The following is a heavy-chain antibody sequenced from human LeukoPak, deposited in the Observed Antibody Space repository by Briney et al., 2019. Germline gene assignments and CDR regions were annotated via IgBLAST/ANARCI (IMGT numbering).Heavy chain of an antibody. J-gene: IGHJ6*03. Sequence: GGSLRLSCAASGFTFSSYEMNWVRQAPGKGLEWVGRIKSKTDGGTTDYAAPVKGRFTISRDDSKNTLYLQMNSLKTEDTAVYYCTTDCSGGSCYNLHYYYYYMDVWGKGTTVTVSS. CDR3: TTDCSGGSCYNLHYYYYYMDV. D-gene: IGHD2-15*01. V-gene: IGHV3-15*01. CDR2: IKSKTDGGTT. CDR1: GFTFSSYE.